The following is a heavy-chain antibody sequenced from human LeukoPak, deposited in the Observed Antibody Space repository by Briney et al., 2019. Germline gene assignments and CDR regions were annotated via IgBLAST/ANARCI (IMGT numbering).Heavy chain of an antibody. D-gene: IGHD2/OR15-2a*01. J-gene: IGHJ5*02. CDR1: GFTFSSYE. Sequence: PGGSLRLSCAASGFTFSSYEMNWVRQAPGMGLEWVSYIDRSSSRIYYADSVKGRFTISRDNARNSLYLQMNSLRVEDTAVYYCAREVKVAGTTRWFDPWGQGTLVTVSP. V-gene: IGHV3-48*03. CDR2: IDRSSSRI. CDR3: AREVKVAGTTRWFDP.